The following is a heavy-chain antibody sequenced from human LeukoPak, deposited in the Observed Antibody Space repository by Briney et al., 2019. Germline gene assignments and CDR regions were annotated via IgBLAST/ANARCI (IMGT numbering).Heavy chain of an antibody. J-gene: IGHJ3*02. CDR1: GFTFSSYA. Sequence: PGGSLRLSCAASGFTFSSYAMSWVRQAPGKGLEWVSAISGSGGSTYYADSVKGRFTISRDNSKNTLYLQMNSLRAEDTAVYYCARGGYYDSSGSRDAFDIWGQGTMVTVSS. V-gene: IGHV3-23*01. D-gene: IGHD3-22*01. CDR3: ARGGYYDSSGSRDAFDI. CDR2: ISGSGGST.